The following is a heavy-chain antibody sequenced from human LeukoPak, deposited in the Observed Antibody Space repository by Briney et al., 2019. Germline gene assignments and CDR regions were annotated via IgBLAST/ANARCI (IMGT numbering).Heavy chain of an antibody. J-gene: IGHJ6*03. CDR1: AFNFRDFW. V-gene: IGHV3-7*01. Sequence: GSLRLSCVGSAFNFRDFWMSWVRQAPGKGLEWVANIRPDGSEEFYVDSVKGRFFISRDNAKNSVYLQMNSLRADDTAVYYCARFAAGGSYYYYMDVWGKGTTVTVSS. CDR2: IRPDGSEE. D-gene: IGHD6-25*01. CDR3: ARFAAGGSYYYYMDV.